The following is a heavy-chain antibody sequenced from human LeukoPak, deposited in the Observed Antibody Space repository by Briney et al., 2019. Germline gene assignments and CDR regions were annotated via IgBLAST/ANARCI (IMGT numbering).Heavy chain of an antibody. Sequence: PGGSLRLSCAASAFTLSSYWMHWVRQAPGKGLVWVSRIDSDGSSTSYADSVKGRFTISRDNAKNTLYLQMNSLRAEDTAVYYCARPPLGVAGIVNLWGQGTLVAVSS. CDR1: AFTLSSYW. D-gene: IGHD6-19*01. J-gene: IGHJ5*02. CDR3: ARPPLGVAGIVNL. V-gene: IGHV3-74*01. CDR2: IDSDGSST.